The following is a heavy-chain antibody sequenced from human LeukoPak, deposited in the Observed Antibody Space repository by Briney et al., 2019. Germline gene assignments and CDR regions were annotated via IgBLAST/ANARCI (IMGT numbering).Heavy chain of an antibody. D-gene: IGHD3-22*01. J-gene: IGHJ3*02. CDR3: ARGRNYYDSSRYYYEGDAFDI. CDR2: INPSGGSI. Sequence: ASVKVTCKASGYIFTSYYMYWVRQAPGQGLEWMGIINPSGGSIRYAQKFQGRVTMTRDTSTSTVYMELSSLRSEDTAVYYCARGRNYYDSSRYYYEGDAFDIWGQGTMVTVSS. V-gene: IGHV1-46*01. CDR1: GYIFTSYY.